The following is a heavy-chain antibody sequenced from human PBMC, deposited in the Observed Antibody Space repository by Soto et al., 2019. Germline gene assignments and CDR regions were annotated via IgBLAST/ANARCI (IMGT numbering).Heavy chain of an antibody. CDR3: AKAQFGSSTWYYYGMDV. D-gene: IGHD6-13*01. CDR2: INPKSGGT. Sequence: GASVKVSCKASGYTFTDYFMYWVRQAPGQGLEWMGWINPKSGGTNYAQKFQDRVTMARDTSINTAYMELSRLRSDDTAMYYCAKAQFGSSTWYYYGMDVWGQGTTVTGS. V-gene: IGHV1-2*02. J-gene: IGHJ6*02. CDR1: GYTFTDYF.